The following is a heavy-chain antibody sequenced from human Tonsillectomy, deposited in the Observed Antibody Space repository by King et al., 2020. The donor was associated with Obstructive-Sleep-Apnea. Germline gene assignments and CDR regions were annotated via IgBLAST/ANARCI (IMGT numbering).Heavy chain of an antibody. Sequence: VQLVESGGGLVQPGRSLRLSCVASGFTFDDYAMHWVRQAPGKGLEWVSGISWNSGSIGYVDSVKGRFTISRDNVKKSRYLQLNSLRVEDTALYYCAKDKDSSGWYADYWGQGTLVTVSS. CDR3: AKDKDSSGWYADY. CDR2: ISWNSGSI. CDR1: GFTFDDYA. V-gene: IGHV3-9*01. J-gene: IGHJ4*02. D-gene: IGHD6-19*01.